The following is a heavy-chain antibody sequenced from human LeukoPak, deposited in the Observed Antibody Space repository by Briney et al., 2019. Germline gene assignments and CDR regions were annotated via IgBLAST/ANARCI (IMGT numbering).Heavy chain of an antibody. CDR2: LSSDGSNK. V-gene: IGHV3-30*03. CDR1: GFTFSSYS. D-gene: IGHD3-22*01. CDR3: ARWMNYYDSSGYH. Sequence: GGSLRLSCAASGFTFSSYSMHWVRQAPGKGLEWVALLSSDGSNKYYADSVKGRFAISRDHSKNTLFLQMNSLRAEDTAVYYCARWMNYYDSSGYHWGQGTLVTVSS. J-gene: IGHJ4*02.